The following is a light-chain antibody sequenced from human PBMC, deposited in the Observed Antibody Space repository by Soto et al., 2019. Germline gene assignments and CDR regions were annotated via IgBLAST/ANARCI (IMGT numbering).Light chain of an antibody. CDR3: QQDNSYPLT. CDR1: QSISSW. Sequence: DIQMTQSPSTLSASVGDRVTITCRASQSISSWLAWYQQKPGKAPKLLIYDASSLESGVPSRFSGSGSGTEFALTISSLQPDDFATYYCQQDNSYPLTFGQGTKVETK. J-gene: IGKJ1*01. V-gene: IGKV1-5*01. CDR2: DAS.